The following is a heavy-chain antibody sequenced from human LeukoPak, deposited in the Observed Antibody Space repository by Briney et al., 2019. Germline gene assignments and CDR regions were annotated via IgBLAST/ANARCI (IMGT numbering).Heavy chain of an antibody. J-gene: IGHJ4*02. Sequence: GCLRLSCAASGFTFRNYWMHWVRQAPGKGLVWVSHINSDGSSTRYADSVKGRFTISRDNAKNTLYLQMNGLRAEDTAVYFCAGAYGGFDYWGQGTLVTVSS. CDR2: INSDGSST. D-gene: IGHD4/OR15-4a*01. CDR3: AGAYGGFDY. V-gene: IGHV3-74*01. CDR1: GFTFRNYW.